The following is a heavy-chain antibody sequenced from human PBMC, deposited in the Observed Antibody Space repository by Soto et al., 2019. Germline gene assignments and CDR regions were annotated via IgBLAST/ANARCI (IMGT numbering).Heavy chain of an antibody. CDR2: IYPGDSDT. CDR1: GYSFTSYW. D-gene: IGHD2-21*01. V-gene: IGHV5-51*01. J-gene: IGHJ4*02. CDR3: ARSAYCGGDCYSDGVDY. Sequence: GESLKISCKGSGYSFTSYWIGWVRQMPGKGLEWMGIIYPGDSDTRYSPSFQGQVTISADKSISTAYLQWSSLKASDTAMYYCARSAYCGGDCYSDGVDYWGQGTLVTVSS.